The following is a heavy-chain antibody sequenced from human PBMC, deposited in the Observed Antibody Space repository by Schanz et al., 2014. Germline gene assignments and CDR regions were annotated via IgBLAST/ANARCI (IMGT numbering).Heavy chain of an antibody. CDR1: GFSFSTYW. CDR2: IKRDGIEK. V-gene: IGHV3-7*02. Sequence: EEQLVESGGGLVQPGGSLRLSCAASGFSFSTYWMSWVRQAPGKGLEWVANIKRDGIEKNYLDSVKGRFTISRDNAKNSLFLQMNSLRAEDTAVYYCRAPDYGMDVWGQGTTVTVSS. CDR3: RAPDYGMDV. J-gene: IGHJ6*02.